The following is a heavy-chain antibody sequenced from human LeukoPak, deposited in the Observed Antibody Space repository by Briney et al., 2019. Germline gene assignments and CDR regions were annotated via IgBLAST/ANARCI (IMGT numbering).Heavy chain of an antibody. J-gene: IGHJ6*03. CDR3: ARAVRYQLLSRRDYMDV. V-gene: IGHV4-34*01. CDR1: GFTFSSYW. CDR2: INHSGST. D-gene: IGHD2-2*01. Sequence: PGGSLRLSCAASGFTFSSYWMSWVRQAPGKGLEWIGEINHSGSTNYNPSLKSRVTISVDTSKNQFSLKLSSVTAADTAVYYCARAVRYQLLSRRDYMDVWGKGTTVTVSS.